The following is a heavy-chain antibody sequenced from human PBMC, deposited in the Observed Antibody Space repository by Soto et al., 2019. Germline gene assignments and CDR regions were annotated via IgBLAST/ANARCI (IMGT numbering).Heavy chain of an antibody. V-gene: IGHV1-69*12. J-gene: IGHJ2*01. CDR3: ARGNHRWLQLWYFDL. CDR1: GGTFSSYT. D-gene: IGHD5-12*01. CDR2: IIPIFGTA. Sequence: QVQLVQSGAEVKKPGSSVTVSCKASGGTFSSYTISWVRQAPGQGLEWMGGIIPIFGTANYAQKFQGRVTITEDESTSTAYMELRSLRSEDTAVYYCARGNHRWLQLWYFDLWGRGTLVTVSS.